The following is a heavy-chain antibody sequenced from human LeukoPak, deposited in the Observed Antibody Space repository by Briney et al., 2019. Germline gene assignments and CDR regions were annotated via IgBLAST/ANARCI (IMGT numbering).Heavy chain of an antibody. V-gene: IGHV1-18*04. J-gene: IGHJ4*02. CDR2: ISDYNGKT. Sequence: ASVKVSCKASGYTFTSYYMHWVRQAPGQGLEWMGWISDYNGKTNYAQKLQGRVTMTTDTSTSTAYMELRSLRSDDTAVYYCARDGPDYGDYVNFDYWGQGTLVTVSS. CDR3: ARDGPDYGDYVNFDY. D-gene: IGHD4-17*01. CDR1: GYTFTSYY.